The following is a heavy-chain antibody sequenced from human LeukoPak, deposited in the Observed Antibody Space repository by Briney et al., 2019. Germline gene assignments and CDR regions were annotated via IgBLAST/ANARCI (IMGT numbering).Heavy chain of an antibody. J-gene: IGHJ4*02. D-gene: IGHD3-22*01. CDR1: GYTFTGYY. CDR3: ARLSYDTSGYCFDY. Sequence: GASVKVSCKASGYTFTGYYMHWVRQAPGQGLEWMGRINPNSGGTNYAQKFQGRVTMTRDTSISTAYMELSRLRSDDTAVYYCARLSYDTSGYCFDYWGQGTLVTVSS. V-gene: IGHV1-2*06. CDR2: INPNSGGT.